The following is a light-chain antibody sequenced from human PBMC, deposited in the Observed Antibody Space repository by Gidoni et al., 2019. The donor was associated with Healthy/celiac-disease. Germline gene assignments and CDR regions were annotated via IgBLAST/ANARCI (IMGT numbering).Light chain of an antibody. CDR3: QAWDSSTDVV. Sequence: SYELTQPPSVSVSPAQTATITCSGDKLGDKSACWYQQKPGKAPVLVIYQDSKRPSGIPERFSGSNSGNTATLTISGTQAMDEADYYCQAWDSSTDVVFGGGTKLTVL. J-gene: IGLJ2*01. CDR2: QDS. CDR1: KLGDKS. V-gene: IGLV3-1*01.